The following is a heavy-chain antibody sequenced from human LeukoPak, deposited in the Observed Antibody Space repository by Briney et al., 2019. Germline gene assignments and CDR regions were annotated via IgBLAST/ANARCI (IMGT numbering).Heavy chain of an antibody. Sequence: GGSLRLSCAASGFTFSSYSMNWVRQAPGKGLEWVSYISSNSSTIYYADSVKGRFSISRDNAKNSLYLQMNSLRAEDTAVYYCAREPATYDYGDYVGLNYWGQGTLVTVS. J-gene: IGHJ4*02. CDR2: ISSNSSTI. V-gene: IGHV3-48*01. CDR3: AREPATYDYGDYVGLNY. CDR1: GFTFSSYS. D-gene: IGHD4-17*01.